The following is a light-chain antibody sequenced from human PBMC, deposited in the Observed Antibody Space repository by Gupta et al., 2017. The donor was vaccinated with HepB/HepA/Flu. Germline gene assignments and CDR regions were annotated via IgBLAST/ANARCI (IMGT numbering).Light chain of an antibody. CDR1: SSNIGSNY. V-gene: IGLV1-47*01. CDR2: RND. Sequence: QSVLNQPPSASGTPAQSVTISCSGSSSNIGSNYVSWYQQHPGTAPKLLIYRNDQRPSGVPDRFSGSKSGTSASLAIXGXRSEDEXDYYCAAWDGSLSTVLFGGGTKLTVL. J-gene: IGLJ2*01. CDR3: AAWDGSLSTVL.